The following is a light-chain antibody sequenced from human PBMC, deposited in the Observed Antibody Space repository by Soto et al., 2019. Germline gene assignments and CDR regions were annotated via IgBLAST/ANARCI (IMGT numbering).Light chain of an antibody. Sequence: EIKMTQSPASLSASLGDRVTITCRASEGVSSYLAWFQQKPGKVPRLLIYAASTLQSGVPSRFSGSGSGTDFTLTITSLQPDDVATYYCQKYNSGGPLTFGGGTKVDI. CDR1: EGVSSY. J-gene: IGKJ4*01. V-gene: IGKV1-27*01. CDR3: QKYNSGGPLT. CDR2: AAS.